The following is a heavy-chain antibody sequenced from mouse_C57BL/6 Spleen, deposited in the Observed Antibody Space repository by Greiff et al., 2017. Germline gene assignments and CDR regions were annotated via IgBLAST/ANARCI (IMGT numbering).Heavy chain of an antibody. V-gene: IGHV14-1*01. D-gene: IGHD2-5*01. CDR3: TTGGDYSKAWFAY. CDR1: GFNIKDYY. J-gene: IGHJ3*01. Sequence: EVQLQESGAELVRPGASVKLSCTASGFNIKDYYMHWVKQRPEQGLEWIGRIDPEDGDTEYAPKFQGKATMTADPSSNTAYLQLSSLTSEDTAVYYCTTGGDYSKAWFAYWGQGTLVTVSA. CDR2: IDPEDGDT.